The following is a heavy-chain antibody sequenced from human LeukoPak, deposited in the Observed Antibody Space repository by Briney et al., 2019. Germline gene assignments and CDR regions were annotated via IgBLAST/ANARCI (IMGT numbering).Heavy chain of an antibody. J-gene: IGHJ5*02. Sequence: GGSLRLSCAASGFTFSSYAMHWVRQAPGKGLEWVAVISYDGSNKYYADSVKGRFTISRDNSKNTLYLQMNSLKSEDTAVYYCAGDDPLAVAGNWFDPWGQGTLVTVSS. D-gene: IGHD6-19*01. V-gene: IGHV3-30*04. CDR1: GFTFSSYA. CDR3: AGDDPLAVAGNWFDP. CDR2: ISYDGSNK.